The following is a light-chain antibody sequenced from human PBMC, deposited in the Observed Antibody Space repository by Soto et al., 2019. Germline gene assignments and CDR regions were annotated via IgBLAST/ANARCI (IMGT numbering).Light chain of an antibody. V-gene: IGKV3-20*01. CDR2: GAS. CDR3: QVYGDSSPT. Sequence: EIVLTQSPGTLSLSPGERATLSCRASQTISNSYSAWYQQKPGQAPRLLIYGASTRATGIPERFSGSGSGTAFTLTISRLEPGDFAVYYCQVYGDSSPTFGQGTKVEIK. J-gene: IGKJ1*01. CDR1: QTISNSY.